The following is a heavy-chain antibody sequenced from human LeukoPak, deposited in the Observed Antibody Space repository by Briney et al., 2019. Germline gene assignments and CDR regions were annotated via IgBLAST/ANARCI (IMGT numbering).Heavy chain of an antibody. J-gene: IGHJ3*02. D-gene: IGHD6-19*01. V-gene: IGHV3-21*01. CDR1: GFTFSSYT. CDR2: ISSSSSYI. Sequence: GGSLRLSCAASGFTFSSYTMNWVRQAPGKGLEWVSSISSSSSYIYYADSVKGRFTISRDNAKNSLYLQMNSLGAEDTAVYYCARSTVAATAAFDIWGQGTMVTVSS. CDR3: ARSTVAATAAFDI.